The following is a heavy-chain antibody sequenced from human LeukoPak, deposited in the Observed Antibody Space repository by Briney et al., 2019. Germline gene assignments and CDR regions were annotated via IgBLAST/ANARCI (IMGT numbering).Heavy chain of an antibody. J-gene: IGHJ4*02. CDR1: GFTFSSYA. D-gene: IGHD3-9*01. CDR3: TKNIYDIFTAPGA. CDR2: ISGSGGST. Sequence: GGSLRLSCAASGFTFSSYAMTWVRQAPGKGLECVSVISGSGGSTYYADSVKGRFTISRDNSKDTLHLQMDSLRTEDTAVYYCTKNIYDIFTAPGAWGQGTLVTVSS. V-gene: IGHV3-23*01.